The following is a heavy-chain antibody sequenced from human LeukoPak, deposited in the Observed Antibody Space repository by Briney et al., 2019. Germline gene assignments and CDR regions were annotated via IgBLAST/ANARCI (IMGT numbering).Heavy chain of an antibody. J-gene: IGHJ4*02. CDR3: VRHMYGEYGPGDY. CDR1: GGSISSSSHF. D-gene: IGHD4-17*01. V-gene: IGHV4-39*01. CDR2: IRNSGNT. Sequence: SETLSLTCTVSGGSISSSSHFWGWLRQPPGRGLEWIGSIRNSGNTYYSPSLKSRVTISVDTSKNQFSLKPSSVTAADTAVYYCVRHMYGEYGPGDYWGQGILVTVSS.